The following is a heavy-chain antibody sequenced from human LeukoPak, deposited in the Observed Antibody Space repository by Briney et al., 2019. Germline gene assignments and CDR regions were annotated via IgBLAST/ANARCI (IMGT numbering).Heavy chain of an antibody. J-gene: IGHJ4*02. CDR2: IHHSGRT. D-gene: IGHD3-22*01. V-gene: IGHV4-38-2*01. CDR1: VYSISSGHY. Sequence: SETLSLTCAVSVYSISSGHYWGWIRQPPGNGLEWIGSIHHSGRTYHNSSLKSRVTISVDTSKNQFSLRLSSVTAADTAVYYCTRHTYFYDSPGAYYFDYWGQGTLVTVSS. CDR3: TRHTYFYDSPGAYYFDY.